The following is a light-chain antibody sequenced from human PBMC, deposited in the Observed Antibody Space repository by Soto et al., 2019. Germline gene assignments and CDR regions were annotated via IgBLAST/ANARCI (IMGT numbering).Light chain of an antibody. CDR1: AGSVSSDHY. V-gene: IGLV7-46*01. J-gene: IGLJ1*01. CDR3: VVPFSGARV. CDR2: DAN. Sequence: QTVVTQERSLTVCPGETVTLTCGSRAGSVSSDHYPYWLQHRPGQAPRTLSYDANYNPSLTPARFSRSFLGGKAALTLSGAPPEDGADYYCVVPFSGARVFGTGTKVTVL.